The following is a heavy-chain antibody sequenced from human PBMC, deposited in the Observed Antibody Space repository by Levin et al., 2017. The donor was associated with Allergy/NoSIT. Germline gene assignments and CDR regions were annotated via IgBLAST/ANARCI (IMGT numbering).Heavy chain of an antibody. CDR3: ARDRVSPAILDF. CDR2: IYSTGKT. CDR1: SGSISGYY. D-gene: IGHD5/OR15-5a*01. V-gene: IGHV4-59*01. Sequence: PSETLSLTCTVSSGSISGYYWSWLRQSPEKGLEWIGSIYSTGKTNYNPSLRSRVTMSVDSSKNVFSLRLKSVTSADTAMYYCARDRVSPAILDFWGHGALVTVSS. J-gene: IGHJ4*01.